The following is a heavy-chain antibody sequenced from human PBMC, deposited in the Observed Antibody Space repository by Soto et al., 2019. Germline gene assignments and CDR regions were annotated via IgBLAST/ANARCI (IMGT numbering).Heavy chain of an antibody. Sequence: SVKVSCKASGGTFSSYAISWVRQAPGQGLEWMGGIIPIFGTANYAQKFQGRVTITADESTSTAYMELSSLRSEDTAVYYCARESRVVVASNDAFDIWGQGTMVTV. CDR1: GGTFSSYA. CDR2: IIPIFGTA. J-gene: IGHJ3*02. CDR3: ARESRVVVASNDAFDI. V-gene: IGHV1-69*13. D-gene: IGHD3-22*01.